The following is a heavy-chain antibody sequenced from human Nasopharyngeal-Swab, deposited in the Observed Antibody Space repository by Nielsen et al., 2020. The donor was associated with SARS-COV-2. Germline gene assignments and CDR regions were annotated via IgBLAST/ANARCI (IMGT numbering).Heavy chain of an antibody. CDR2: IKQDGSET. D-gene: IGHD3-9*01. CDR3: AGGTGWLTDS. CDR1: GFTFNNYW. J-gene: IGHJ4*02. Sequence: GESLKISCAASGFTFNNYWMNWVRQTPGKGLEWVAIIKQDGSETYYVDSVRGRFTISRDNAKNSLSLVMTSLRADDTAVYYCAGGTGWLTDSWGQGTLVTVSS. V-gene: IGHV3-7*03.